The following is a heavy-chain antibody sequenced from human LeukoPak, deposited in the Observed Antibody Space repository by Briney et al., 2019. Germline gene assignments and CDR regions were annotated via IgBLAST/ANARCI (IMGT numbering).Heavy chain of an antibody. CDR1: GFNFSGSA. CDR2: VRSKVNSSAT. V-gene: IGHV3-73*01. Sequence: PGGSLKLSCAASGFNFSGSAMHWARQASGKGLEGIGRVRSKVNSSATTYAASVEGRFTISRDDSKNTAFLQMNSLKTEDTAMYYCTNNYAGGVGYWGQGTLVTVSS. CDR3: TNNYAGGVGY. J-gene: IGHJ4*02. D-gene: IGHD3-16*01.